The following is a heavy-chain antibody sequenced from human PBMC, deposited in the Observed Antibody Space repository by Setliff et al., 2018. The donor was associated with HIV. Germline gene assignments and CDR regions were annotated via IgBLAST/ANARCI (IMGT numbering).Heavy chain of an antibody. J-gene: IGHJ4*02. CDR3: ARHVLDYNFWSGYSTQNCFDY. Sequence: SETLSLTCTVSGGSITNYYWSWIRQPPGKGLEWIGYIFYSGSTYYSPSLKSRLTISVDTSKNQFSLNLSSVTAADTAVYYCARHVLDYNFWSGYSTQNCFDYWGQGTLVTVSS. CDR1: GGSITNYY. CDR2: IFYSGST. V-gene: IGHV4-59*08. D-gene: IGHD3-3*01.